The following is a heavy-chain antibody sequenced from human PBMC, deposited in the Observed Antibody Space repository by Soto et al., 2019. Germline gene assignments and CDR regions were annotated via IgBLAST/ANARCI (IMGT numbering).Heavy chain of an antibody. Sequence: QVQLVQSGAEVKKPGSSVKVSCKASGGTFSSYGITWVRQAPGQGLEWMGGIVPIFGSINLAQKFRGRLTITPDKSTGPVYMELSSLTSEDTAVYYCASRERVDAFDVWGQGTMVTVSS. CDR3: ASRERVDAFDV. D-gene: IGHD1-26*01. CDR1: GGTFSSYG. CDR2: IVPIFGSI. V-gene: IGHV1-69*06. J-gene: IGHJ3*01.